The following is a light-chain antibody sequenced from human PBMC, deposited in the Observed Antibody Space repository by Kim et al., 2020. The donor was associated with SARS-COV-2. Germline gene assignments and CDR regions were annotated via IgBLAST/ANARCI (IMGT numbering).Light chain of an antibody. V-gene: IGLV2-14*03. CDR1: SSDVGGYNS. CDR2: DVN. J-gene: IGLJ2*01. Sequence: QSALTQPASVSGSPGQSITIPCTETSSDVGGYNSVSWYQQHPGKVPKLMIYDVNKRPSGISNRFSGSKSGNTASLTISALQADDEADYYCSSYTTSSTVLFGGGTKVTVL. CDR3: SSYTTSSTVL.